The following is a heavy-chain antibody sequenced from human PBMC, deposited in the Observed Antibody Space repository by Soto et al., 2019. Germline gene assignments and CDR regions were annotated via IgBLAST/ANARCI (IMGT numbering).Heavy chain of an antibody. Sequence: ASVKVSCKASGYSFTNYGISWVRQAPGQGLEWMGWISGHNGNTNYAQKLQGRVTMTTDTSTSTAYMELRSLRSDDTAVYYCARDQQKYNPSFYHYYAMDLWGQGTTVTVSS. CDR2: ISGHNGNT. V-gene: IGHV1-18*01. J-gene: IGHJ6*02. CDR1: GYSFTNYG. D-gene: IGHD1-20*01. CDR3: ARDQQKYNPSFYHYYAMDL.